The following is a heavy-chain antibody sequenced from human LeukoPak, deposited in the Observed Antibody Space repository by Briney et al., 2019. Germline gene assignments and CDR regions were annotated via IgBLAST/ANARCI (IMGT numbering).Heavy chain of an antibody. Sequence: SETLSLTCTVSGGSISSSSYYWGWIRQPPGKGLEWIGSIYYSGSTNYNPSLQSRVTISVDTSKNQFSLKLSSVTAADTAVYYCASPRLRYYYYYMDVWGKGTTVTVSS. D-gene: IGHD4-17*01. J-gene: IGHJ6*03. CDR3: ASPRLRYYYYYMDV. V-gene: IGHV4-39*07. CDR1: GGSISSSSYY. CDR2: IYYSGST.